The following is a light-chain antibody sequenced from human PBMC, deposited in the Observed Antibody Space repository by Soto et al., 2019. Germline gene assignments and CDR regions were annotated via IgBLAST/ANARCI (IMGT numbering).Light chain of an antibody. CDR3: QQYNNWPPYT. Sequence: EIVMTQSPATLSVSPGERATLSCRASQSVSSNLAWYQQKPGQAPRLLIYGASTRATGIPARFSGSGSGTEFTRTISSLQSEYFAVYYCQQYNNWPPYTFGQGTKLEIK. J-gene: IGKJ2*01. V-gene: IGKV3-15*01. CDR1: QSVSSN. CDR2: GAS.